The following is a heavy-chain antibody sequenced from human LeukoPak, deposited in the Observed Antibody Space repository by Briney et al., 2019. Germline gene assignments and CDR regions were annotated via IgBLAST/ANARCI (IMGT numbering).Heavy chain of an antibody. J-gene: IGHJ4*02. D-gene: IGHD6-13*01. CDR1: GGSISSYY. Sequence: SETLSLTCTVSGGSISSYYWSWIRQPPGKGLEWIGYIYYSRSTNYNPSLKSRVTISVDTSKNQFSLKLSSVTAADTAVYYCARLVISSSWYFDYWGQGTLVTVSS. CDR2: IYYSRST. V-gene: IGHV4-59*08. CDR3: ARLVISSSWYFDY.